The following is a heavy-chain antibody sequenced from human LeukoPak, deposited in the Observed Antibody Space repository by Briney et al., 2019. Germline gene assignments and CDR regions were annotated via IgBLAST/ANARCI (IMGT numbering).Heavy chain of an antibody. D-gene: IGHD5-12*01. CDR2: INHSGST. Sequence: SETLSLTCAVYGGSFSGYYWSWIRQPPGKGLEWIGEINHSGSTNYNPSLKSRVTISVDTSKNQFSLKLSSVTAADTAVYYCARRKGWLRFWFDPWGQGTLVTVSS. J-gene: IGHJ5*02. V-gene: IGHV4-34*01. CDR1: GGSFSGYY. CDR3: ARRKGWLRFWFDP.